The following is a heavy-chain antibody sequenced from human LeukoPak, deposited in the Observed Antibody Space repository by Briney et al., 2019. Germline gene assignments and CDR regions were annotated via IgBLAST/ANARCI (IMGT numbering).Heavy chain of an antibody. CDR3: ARDFSRGWGYYYDSSGYYHY. D-gene: IGHD3-22*01. CDR1: GYTFTGYY. CDR2: INPNSGGT. V-gene: IGHV1-2*02. J-gene: IGHJ4*02. Sequence: ASVKVSCKASGYTFTGYYMHWVRQAPGQGLEWMGWINPNSGGTNYAQKFQGRVTMTRDTSISTAYMELSRLRSDDTAVYYCARDFSRGWGYYYDSSGYYHYWGQGTLVTVSS.